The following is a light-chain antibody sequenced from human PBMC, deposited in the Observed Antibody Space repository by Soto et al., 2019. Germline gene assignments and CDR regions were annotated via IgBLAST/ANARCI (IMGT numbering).Light chain of an antibody. Sequence: EIVLTQSPATLSLSPGERATLSCRASQSVSSYLAWYQQKPGQAPRLLIYDASNRATGIPARFSGSGSGTDFTLTISSLEPEDFAVYYCHQRSNRLTFGGGTKVDIK. V-gene: IGKV3-11*01. J-gene: IGKJ4*01. CDR1: QSVSSY. CDR2: DAS. CDR3: HQRSNRLT.